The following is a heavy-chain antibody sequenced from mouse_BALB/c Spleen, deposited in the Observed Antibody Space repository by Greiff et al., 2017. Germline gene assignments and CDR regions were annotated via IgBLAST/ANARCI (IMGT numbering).Heavy chain of an antibody. Sequence: LVESGPELVKPGASVKVSCTASGYAFTSYNMYWVKQSHGKSLEWIGYIDPYNGGTSYNQKFKGKATLTVDKSSSTAYMHLNSLTSEDSAVYYCARSGGYAMDYWGQGTSVTVSS. CDR3: ARSGGYAMDY. V-gene: IGHV1S135*01. J-gene: IGHJ4*01. CDR1: GYAFTSYN. CDR2: IDPYNGGT. D-gene: IGHD4-1*01.